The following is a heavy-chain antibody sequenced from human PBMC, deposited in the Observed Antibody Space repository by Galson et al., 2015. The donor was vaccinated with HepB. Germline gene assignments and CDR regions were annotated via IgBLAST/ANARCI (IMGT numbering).Heavy chain of an antibody. J-gene: IGHJ4*02. D-gene: IGHD6-19*01. CDR1: GYTFASYA. V-gene: IGHV1-3*01. CDR2: INAGNGNT. CDR3: VRGDFGQWQDFDY. Sequence: SVKVSCKASGYTFASYAMHWVRQAPGQRLEWMGWINAGNGNTKYSQKFQGRVTITRDTSASTAYMELSSLRSEDTAVYYCVRGDFGQWQDFDYWGQGTLVTVSS.